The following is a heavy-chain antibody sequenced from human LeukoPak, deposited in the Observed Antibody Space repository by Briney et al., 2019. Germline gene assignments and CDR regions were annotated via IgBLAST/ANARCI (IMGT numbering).Heavy chain of an antibody. CDR1: GFTVSSNY. J-gene: IGHJ4*02. CDR3: ARIPQWELFTSYTDLFDY. CDR2: INHSGST. V-gene: IGHV4-34*01. Sequence: GSLRLSCAASGFTVSSNYMSWIRQPPGKGLEWIGEINHSGSTNYNPSLKSRVTISVDTSKNQFSLKLSSVTAADTAVYYCARIPQWELFTSYTDLFDYWGQGTLVTVSS. D-gene: IGHD1-26*01.